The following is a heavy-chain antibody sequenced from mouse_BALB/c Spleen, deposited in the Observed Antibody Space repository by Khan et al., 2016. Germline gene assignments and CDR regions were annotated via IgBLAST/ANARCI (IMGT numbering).Heavy chain of an antibody. CDR2: ILPGNANS. J-gene: IGHJ4*01. Sequence: QVQLKESGAELMKPGASVKISCKATGYTFSNYWIEWVKQRPGHGLEWIGDILPGNANSNYNENLKGKATLTADTSSNTAYMQLSSLTSEDSSVDYCARAWYSMDYWGQGTSVTVSS. V-gene: IGHV1-9*01. CDR1: GYTFSNYW. CDR3: ARAWYSMDY.